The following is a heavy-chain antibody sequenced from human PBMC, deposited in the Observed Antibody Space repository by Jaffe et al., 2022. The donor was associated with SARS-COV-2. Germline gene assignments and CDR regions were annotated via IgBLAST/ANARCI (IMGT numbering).Heavy chain of an antibody. V-gene: IGHV3-49*03. CDR2: IRSKAYSATT. D-gene: IGHD3-9*01. J-gene: IGHJ4*02. Sequence: EVQLVESGGGLVQPGRSLRLSCTASGFTFGAYPMSWIRQAPGKGLEWVGFIRSKAYSATTEYGASVRGRFAISRDDSKSIAYLQMDSLKIEDTAVYYCARLRGDYDWSYFDSWGQGTLVTVSS. CDR1: GFTFGAYP. CDR3: ARLRGDYDWSYFDS.